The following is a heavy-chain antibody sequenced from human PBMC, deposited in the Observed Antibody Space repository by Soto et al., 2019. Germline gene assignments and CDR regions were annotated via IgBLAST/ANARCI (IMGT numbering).Heavy chain of an antibody. CDR1: GFTFSSYG. Sequence: GGSLRLSCAASGFTFSSYGMHWVRQAPGKGLEWVAVISYDGSNKYYADSVKGRFTISRDNSKNTLYLQMNSLRAEDTAVYYCAKELGEFSNYFEYWGQGTLVTVSS. D-gene: IGHD2-21*01. CDR2: ISYDGSNK. CDR3: AKELGEFSNYFEY. J-gene: IGHJ4*02. V-gene: IGHV3-30*18.